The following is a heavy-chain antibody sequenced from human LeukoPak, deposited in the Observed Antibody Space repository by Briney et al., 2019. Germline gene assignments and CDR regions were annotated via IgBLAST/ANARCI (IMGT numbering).Heavy chain of an antibody. CDR1: GFTFSSYS. D-gene: IGHD3-10*01. J-gene: IGHJ3*02. CDR3: ARDPEFDAFDI. CDR2: IKQDGSEK. V-gene: IGHV3-7*01. Sequence: GGPLRLSCAASGFTFSSYSMNWVRQAPGKGLEWVANIKQDGSEKYYVDSVKGRFTISRDNAKNSLYLQMNSLRAEDTAVYYCARDPEFDAFDIWGQGTMVTVSS.